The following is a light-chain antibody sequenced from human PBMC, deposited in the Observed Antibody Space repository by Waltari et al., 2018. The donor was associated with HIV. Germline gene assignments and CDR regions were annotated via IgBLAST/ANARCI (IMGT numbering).Light chain of an antibody. CDR1: QTFKSNY. Sequence: EVVLTQSPDTLSLSPGEGATLSCRASQTFKSNYLAWYQQKPGQAPRVLVYGISNRATGIPDRSSGSGSGTDFTLTISRLEPEDFAVYYCQQYGSTPLTFGGGTKVEI. CDR3: QQYGSTPLT. V-gene: IGKV3-20*01. J-gene: IGKJ4*01. CDR2: GIS.